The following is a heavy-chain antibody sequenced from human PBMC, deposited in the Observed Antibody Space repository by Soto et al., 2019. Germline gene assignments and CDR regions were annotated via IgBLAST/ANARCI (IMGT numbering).Heavy chain of an antibody. CDR3: ARGGRWLFDY. CDR2: IYHSGST. D-gene: IGHD5-12*01. Sequence: QVQLEESGPGLVKPSGTLSLTCAVSGGSISTDNWWSWVRQPPGKGLEWVGEIYHSGSTNYNQSLKSRLTISIDKSKDQFSLDVRSVTAADTAIYYCARGGRWLFDYWGQGTLVTVSP. CDR1: GGSISTDNW. J-gene: IGHJ4*02. V-gene: IGHV4-4*02.